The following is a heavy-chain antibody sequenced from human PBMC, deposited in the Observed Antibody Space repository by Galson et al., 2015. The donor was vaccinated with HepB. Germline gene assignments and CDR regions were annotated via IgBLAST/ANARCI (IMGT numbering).Heavy chain of an antibody. D-gene: IGHD3-10*01. CDR3: ARQRYGSGSYYRGWFDP. V-gene: IGHV5-51*01. J-gene: IGHJ5*02. CDR1: GYSFTSYW. CDR2: IYPGDSDT. Sequence: QSGAEVKKPGESLKISCKGSGYSFTSYWIGWVRQMPGKGLEWMGIIYPGDSDTRYSPPFQGQVTISADKSISTAYLQWSSLKASDTAMYYCARQRYGSGSYYRGWFDPWGQGTLVTVSS.